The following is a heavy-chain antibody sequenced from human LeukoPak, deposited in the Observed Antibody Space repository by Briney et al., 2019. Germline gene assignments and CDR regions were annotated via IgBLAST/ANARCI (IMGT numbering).Heavy chain of an antibody. CDR2: ISDTGGTS. CDR1: GFSFSTYA. Sequence: GGSLRLSCAASGFSFSTYAMFWVRQAPGKGLEWVSGISDTGGTSFYADSVRGRFTFSRDNSKNTLSLQMNSLRVDDTGIYYCAKGFYADSSGWDDAFDFWGQGTVVTVSS. D-gene: IGHD3-22*01. V-gene: IGHV3-23*01. CDR3: AKGFYADSSGWDDAFDF. J-gene: IGHJ3*01.